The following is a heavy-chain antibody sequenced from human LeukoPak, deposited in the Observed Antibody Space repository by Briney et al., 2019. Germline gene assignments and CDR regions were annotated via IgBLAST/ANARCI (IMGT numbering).Heavy chain of an antibody. J-gene: IGHJ3*02. V-gene: IGHV4-59*08. CDR1: GGSISSYY. D-gene: IGHD5-12*01. CDR3: ARGGRWLQVGAFDI. Sequence: SETLSLTCTVSGGSISSYYWSWIRQPPGKGLEWIGYIYYSGSTNYNPSLKSRVTISVDTSKNQFSLKLSSVTTADTAVYYCARGGRWLQVGAFDIWGQGTMVTVSS. CDR2: IYYSGST.